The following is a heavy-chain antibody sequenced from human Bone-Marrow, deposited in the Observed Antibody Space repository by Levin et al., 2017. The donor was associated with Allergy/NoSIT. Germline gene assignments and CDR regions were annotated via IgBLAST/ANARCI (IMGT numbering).Heavy chain of an antibody. Sequence: GESLKISCAASGFTFSSYGMHWVRQAPGKGLEWVAVIWYDGSNKYYADSVKGRFTISRDNSKNTLYLQMNSLRAEDTAVYYCARVGNSYAFDIWGQGTMVTVSS. J-gene: IGHJ3*02. CDR1: GFTFSSYG. V-gene: IGHV3-33*01. D-gene: IGHD1-1*01. CDR3: ARVGNSYAFDI. CDR2: IWYDGSNK.